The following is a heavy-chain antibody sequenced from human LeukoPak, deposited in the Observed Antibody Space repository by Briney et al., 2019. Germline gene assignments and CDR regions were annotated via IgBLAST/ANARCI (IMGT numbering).Heavy chain of an antibody. CDR1: GGSISSYY. V-gene: IGHV4-59*01. J-gene: IGHJ5*02. Sequence: SETLSLTCTVSGGSISSYYWSWIRQPPGKGLEWIGYIYYSGSTNYNPFLKSRVTISVDTSKNQFSLKLSSVTAADTAVYYCARVGGDSSGYWGFDPWGQGTLVTVSS. CDR2: IYYSGST. CDR3: ARVGGDSSGYWGFDP. D-gene: IGHD3-22*01.